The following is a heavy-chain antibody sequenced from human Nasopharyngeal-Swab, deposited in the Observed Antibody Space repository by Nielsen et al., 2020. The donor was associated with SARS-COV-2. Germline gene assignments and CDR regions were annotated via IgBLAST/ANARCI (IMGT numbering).Heavy chain of an antibody. CDR3: ARDLVCSGGSCYRYYYYGMDV. Sequence: WVRQAPGQGLEWMGIINPSGGSASYAQKFQGRVTMTRDTSTSTVYMELSSLRSEDTAVYYCARDLVCSGGSCYRYYYYGMDVWGQGTTVTVSS. D-gene: IGHD2-15*01. CDR2: INPSGGSA. V-gene: IGHV1-46*01. J-gene: IGHJ6*02.